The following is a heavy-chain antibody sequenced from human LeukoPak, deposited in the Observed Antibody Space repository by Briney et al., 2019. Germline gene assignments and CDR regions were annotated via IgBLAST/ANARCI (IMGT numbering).Heavy chain of an antibody. V-gene: IGHV1-8*01. D-gene: IGHD6-13*01. J-gene: IGHJ4*02. CDR2: MNPKSGNT. CDR1: EYTFSSYD. Sequence: ASVKVSCKASEYTFSSYDINWVRQATGQGLEWMGWMNPKSGNTGYAQKFQGRVTMTRNTSISTAYMELSNLRSEDTAIYYCATSRSSLQQRVRHCDFWGQGTLVTVSS. CDR3: ATSRSSLQQRVRHCDF.